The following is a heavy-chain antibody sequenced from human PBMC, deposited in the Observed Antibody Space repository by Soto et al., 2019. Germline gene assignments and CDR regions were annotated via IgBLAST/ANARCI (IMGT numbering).Heavy chain of an antibody. D-gene: IGHD6-13*01. Sequence: SVKVSCKASGGTFSSYAISWVLQAPGQGLEWMGGIIPIFGTANYAQKFQGRVTITADKSTSTAYMELSSLRSEDRAVYYCAREDSRHSDAFDICGQVAMGTLSS. CDR2: IIPIFGTA. J-gene: IGHJ3*02. CDR3: AREDSRHSDAFDI. CDR1: GGTFSSYA. V-gene: IGHV1-69*06.